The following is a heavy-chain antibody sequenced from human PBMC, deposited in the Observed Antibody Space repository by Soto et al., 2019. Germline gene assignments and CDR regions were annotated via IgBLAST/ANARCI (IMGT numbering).Heavy chain of an antibody. D-gene: IGHD3-16*01. J-gene: IGHJ4*02. Sequence: GGSLRLSCAASGFTFSSYAMHWVRQAPGKGLEWVAVISYDGSNKYYADSVKGRFTISRDNSKNTLYLQMNSLRAEDTAVYYCARDFENVWGTHSHWGQGTLVTVSS. V-gene: IGHV3-30-3*01. CDR1: GFTFSSYA. CDR3: ARDFENVWGTHSH. CDR2: ISYDGSNK.